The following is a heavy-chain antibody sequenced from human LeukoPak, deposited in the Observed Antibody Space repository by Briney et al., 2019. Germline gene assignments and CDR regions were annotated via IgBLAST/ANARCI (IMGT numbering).Heavy chain of an antibody. CDR1: EFSISSYK. CDR3: ARWRWQQSEFDP. CDR2: IKESGSQE. Sequence: GGSVRLSCGASEFSISSYKISWVRQAPGKGLEWVAHIKESGSQEYNVGSVKGRFTVSRDNAQNSVYLQMNSLGVEDTAVYYCARWRWQQSEFDPWGQGTLVTVSS. V-gene: IGHV3-7*01. D-gene: IGHD5-24*01. J-gene: IGHJ5*02.